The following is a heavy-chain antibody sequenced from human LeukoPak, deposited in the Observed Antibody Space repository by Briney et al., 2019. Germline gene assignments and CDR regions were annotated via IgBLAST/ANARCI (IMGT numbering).Heavy chain of an antibody. Sequence: ASVKVSCKASGYTFTSYYMHWVRQAPGQGLEWMGIINPSGGSTSYAQKFQGRVTMTRDTSTSTVYMELSSLRSEDTAVYYCASVGRNPDIVVVPAAYYFDYWGQGTLVTVSS. V-gene: IGHV1-46*01. CDR2: INPSGGST. CDR1: GYTFTSYY. J-gene: IGHJ4*02. CDR3: ASVGRNPDIVVVPAAYYFDY. D-gene: IGHD2-2*01.